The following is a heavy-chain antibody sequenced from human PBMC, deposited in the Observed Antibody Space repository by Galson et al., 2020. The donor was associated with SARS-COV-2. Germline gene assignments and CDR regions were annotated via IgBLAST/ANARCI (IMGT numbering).Heavy chain of an antibody. CDR1: GGSISSSNYY. J-gene: IGHJ3*02. CDR2: IFYTGSS. Sequence: SETLSLTCTVSGGSISSSNYYCGWIRQPPGKGLEWIGGIFYTGSSYYNPSLKSRATISIDRSTNKHFFLELTSVTAADTAIYYCARPNPPKNYERSEYYDFDICGQGTLGTVSS. V-gene: IGHV4-39*02. D-gene: IGHD3-22*01. CDR3: ARPNPPKNYERSEYYDFDI.